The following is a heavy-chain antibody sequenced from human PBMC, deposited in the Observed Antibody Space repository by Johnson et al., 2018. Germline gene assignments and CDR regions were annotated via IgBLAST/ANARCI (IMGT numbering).Heavy chain of an antibody. CDR2: IIPIFGTA. Sequence: VQLVESGAEVKKPGSSVKVSCKASGGTFSSYAISWVRQAPGQGLEWMGGIIPIFGTANYAQKFQGKVTVTADESKSTAYMEVSSLRSEDTAVYYCAKPGPNHDAFDIWGQGTMVTVSS. CDR3: AKPGPNHDAFDI. D-gene: IGHD1-14*01. V-gene: IGHV1-69*01. CDR1: GGTFSSYA. J-gene: IGHJ3*02.